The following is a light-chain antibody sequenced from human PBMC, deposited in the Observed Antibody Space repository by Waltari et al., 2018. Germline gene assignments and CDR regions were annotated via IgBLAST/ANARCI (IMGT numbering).Light chain of an antibody. V-gene: IGKV1-39*01. CDR2: AAS. CDR3: QQSFDSVFT. CDR1: RTVSTY. Sequence: IQLTQSPSSLSPSVGDRVTITCRGGRTVSTYLNWYQQKPGKAPKLLIYAASILQSGVPSRFSGSGSGTEFSLTIASLQPEDSATYYCQQSFDSVFTFGPGTTVNV. J-gene: IGKJ3*01.